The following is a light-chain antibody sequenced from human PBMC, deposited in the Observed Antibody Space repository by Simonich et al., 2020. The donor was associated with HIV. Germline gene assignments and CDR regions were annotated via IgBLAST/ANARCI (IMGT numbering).Light chain of an antibody. CDR2: WAS. Sequence: ILMTQSPDSLAVSLGEGATINCNSSHSVLYSSNNNNYLAWYQQKPGQPPKLLISWASTRESGVPDRFSGSGSGTDFTLTISSLQAEDVAVYYCQQYYSTPYTFGQGTKLEIK. J-gene: IGKJ2*01. CDR3: QQYYSTPYT. V-gene: IGKV4-1*01. CDR1: HSVLYSSNNNNY.